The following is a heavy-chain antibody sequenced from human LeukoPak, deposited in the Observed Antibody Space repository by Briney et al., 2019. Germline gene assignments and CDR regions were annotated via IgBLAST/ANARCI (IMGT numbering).Heavy chain of an antibody. Sequence: PGGSLRLSCAASGFTFSSYAMSWVRQAPGKGLEGVSAISGSGGSTYYADSVKGRFTISRDNSKNTLYLQMNSLRAEDTAVYYCAKDPVGATSPKQSYFDYWGQGTLVTVSS. CDR1: GFTFSSYA. J-gene: IGHJ4*02. D-gene: IGHD1-26*01. CDR3: AKDPVGATSPKQSYFDY. CDR2: ISGSGGST. V-gene: IGHV3-23*01.